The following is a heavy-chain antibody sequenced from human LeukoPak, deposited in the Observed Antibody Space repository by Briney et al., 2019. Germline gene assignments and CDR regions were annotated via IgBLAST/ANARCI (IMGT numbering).Heavy chain of an antibody. V-gene: IGHV3-9*01. CDR1: GFTFHDYA. CDR2: ISWNSGSI. Sequence: GGSLRLSCAASGFTFHDYAMHWVRQAPGKGVEWVSGISWNSGSIVYADSVKGRFTISRDNAKNSLYLQMNSLRAEDTALYYCAKGRGCSGGSCYFDYWGQGTLVTVSS. D-gene: IGHD2-15*01. J-gene: IGHJ4*02. CDR3: AKGRGCSGGSCYFDY.